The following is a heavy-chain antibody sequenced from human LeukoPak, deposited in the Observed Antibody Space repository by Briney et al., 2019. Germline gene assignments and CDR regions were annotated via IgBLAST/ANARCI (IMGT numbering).Heavy chain of an antibody. CDR1: GFIFDDYA. D-gene: IGHD2-8*01. Sequence: GGSLRLSCAASGFIFDDYAMHWVRQAPGKGLEWVSLISGDGGSTFADSVRGRFTIPRDNSKNSLSLQMNSLTTEDTALYYCAKEEYSHTTNYFDNWGQGILVTVSS. CDR2: ISGDGGST. J-gene: IGHJ4*02. V-gene: IGHV3-43*02. CDR3: AKEEYSHTTNYFDN.